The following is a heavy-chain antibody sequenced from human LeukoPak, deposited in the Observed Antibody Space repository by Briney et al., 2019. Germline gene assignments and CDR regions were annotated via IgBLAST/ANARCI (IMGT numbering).Heavy chain of an antibody. CDR2: ISSSSSYI. Sequence: GGSLRLSCAASDFTFNTYDMNWVRQAPGKGLEWVSSISSSSSYIYYADSVKGRFNISRDNAKNSLYLQMNSLRAEDTSIYYCAREGHSYYYMDVWGKGTTVTVSS. J-gene: IGHJ6*03. CDR3: AREGHSYYYMDV. V-gene: IGHV3-21*01. CDR1: DFTFNTYD.